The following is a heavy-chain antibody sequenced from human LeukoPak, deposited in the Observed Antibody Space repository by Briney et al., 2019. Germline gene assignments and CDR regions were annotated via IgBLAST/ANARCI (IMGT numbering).Heavy chain of an antibody. Sequence: PGGSLRLSCVSSGFIFRSYSMNWVRQAPGKGLEWVSSISSSSSYIYYADSMKGRFTISRDSAKNSLYLQMNSLRAEDTAVYYCARFIRSGSHRYGMDVWGQGTTVTVSS. CDR3: ARFIRSGSHRYGMDV. D-gene: IGHD3-10*01. V-gene: IGHV3-21*01. J-gene: IGHJ6*02. CDR2: ISSSSSYI. CDR1: GFIFRSYS.